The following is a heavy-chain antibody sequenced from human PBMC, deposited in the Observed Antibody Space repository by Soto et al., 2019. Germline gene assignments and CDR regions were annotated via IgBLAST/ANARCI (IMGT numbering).Heavy chain of an antibody. Sequence: SETLSLTCTVSGGSINSYYWSWIRQPPGKGLEWIGYIYYSGSINYNPSLKSPVTISVDTSKNQFSLKLTSVTAADTAVYYCARGLYDSNGYYYYFDDWGQGTLVTVS. J-gene: IGHJ4*02. CDR3: ARGLYDSNGYYYYFDD. CDR2: IYYSGSI. CDR1: GGSINSYY. D-gene: IGHD3-22*01. V-gene: IGHV4-59*01.